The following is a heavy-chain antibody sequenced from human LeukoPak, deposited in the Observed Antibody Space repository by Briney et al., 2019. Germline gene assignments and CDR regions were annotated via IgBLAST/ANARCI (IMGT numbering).Heavy chain of an antibody. J-gene: IGHJ4*02. CDR2: ISYDGSNK. Sequence: GGSLRLSCAASGFTFSSYGMHWVRQAPGKGLEWVAVISYDGSNKYYADSVRGRFTISRDNSKNTLYLQMNSLRAEDTAVYYCAKDPYNWNSLIYYFDYWGQRTLVTVSS. CDR1: GFTFSSYG. D-gene: IGHD1-7*01. V-gene: IGHV3-30*18. CDR3: AKDPYNWNSLIYYFDY.